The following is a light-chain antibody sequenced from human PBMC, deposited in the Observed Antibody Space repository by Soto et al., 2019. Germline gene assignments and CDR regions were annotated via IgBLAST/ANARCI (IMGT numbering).Light chain of an antibody. Sequence: EIVLTQSPGTLSLSPGERAALSSRASQSVSNYLAWYQQKPGQAPRLLIYEASNRASGIPARFSGRGSGTDFTFTISSLEPEDFAVYYCQQRSNWPLTFGGGTKV. J-gene: IGKJ4*01. CDR1: QSVSNY. CDR3: QQRSNWPLT. V-gene: IGKV3-11*01. CDR2: EAS.